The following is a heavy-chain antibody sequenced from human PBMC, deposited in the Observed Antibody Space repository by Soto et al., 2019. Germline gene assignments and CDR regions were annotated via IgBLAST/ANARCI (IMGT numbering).Heavy chain of an antibody. CDR3: AKIGVENYYGMDV. CDR2: ISYDGSNK. Sequence: GSLRLSCAASGFTFSSYGMHWVRQAPGKGLEWVAAISYDGSNKYYADSVKGRFTISRENSKNTLYLQMNSLRAEDTAVYYYAKIGVENYYGMDVWGQGTTVTVAS. J-gene: IGHJ6*02. CDR1: GFTFSSYG. V-gene: IGHV3-30*18. D-gene: IGHD3-10*01.